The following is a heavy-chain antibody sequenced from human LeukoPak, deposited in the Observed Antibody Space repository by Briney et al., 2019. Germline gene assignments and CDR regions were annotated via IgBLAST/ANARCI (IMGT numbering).Heavy chain of an antibody. Sequence: GGSLRLSCAVSGFTFSNSWMNWVRQAPGKGLEWVADIKQDGSEKYYVDSVKGRFTISRDNAKNSLYLQMNSLRAEDTAVYYCAPTLGGGTSDRLFDYRGQGTLVTVSS. CDR2: IKQDGSEK. CDR3: APTLGGGTSDRLFDY. D-gene: IGHD4-23*01. V-gene: IGHV3-7*03. J-gene: IGHJ4*02. CDR1: GFTFSNSW.